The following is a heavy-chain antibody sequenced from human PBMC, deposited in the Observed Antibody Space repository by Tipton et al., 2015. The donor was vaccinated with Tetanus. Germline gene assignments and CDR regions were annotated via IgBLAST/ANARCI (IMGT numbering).Heavy chain of an antibody. CDR3: AIGVADKGDFDY. CDR2: TYYRSKWYN. V-gene: IGHV6-1*01. J-gene: IGHJ4*02. Sequence: GLVKPSQTLSLTCAISGDSVSSISAAWNWIRQSPSRGLEWLGRTYYRSKWYNDYAVSGKSRITINPDTSKNQFSLQLNSVTPEDTAVYFCAIGVADKGDFDYWGQGTLVTVSS. CDR1: GDSVSSISAA. D-gene: IGHD6-19*01.